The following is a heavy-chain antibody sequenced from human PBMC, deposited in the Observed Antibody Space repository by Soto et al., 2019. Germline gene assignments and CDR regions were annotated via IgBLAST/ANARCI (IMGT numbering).Heavy chain of an antibody. CDR1: GFTFSNFA. CDR2: ISSVGGAT. CDR3: AKDRMPVSGTLFDF. V-gene: IGHV3-23*01. D-gene: IGHD6-19*01. Sequence: PGGSLRLSCAASGFTFSNFAMSWVRQAPGEGLEWVSGISSVGGATNYADSVKGRFTISRDNSKNTVYLQMNSLRGEDMAVYYCAKDRMPVSGTLFDFWGQGILVTVSS. J-gene: IGHJ4*02.